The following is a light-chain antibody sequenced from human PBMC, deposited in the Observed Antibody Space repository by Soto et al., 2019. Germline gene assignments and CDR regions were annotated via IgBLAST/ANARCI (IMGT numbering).Light chain of an antibody. CDR3: QQSYRTLT. CDR1: QSISSW. CDR2: DAS. Sequence: IQMTQSPSTLSASVGDRVTITCRASQSISSWLAWYQQKPGKAPKLLIYDASSLESGVPSRFSGSGSGTDFTLTISSLQPEDFATYYCQQSYRTLTFGQGTRLEIK. J-gene: IGKJ5*01. V-gene: IGKV1-5*01.